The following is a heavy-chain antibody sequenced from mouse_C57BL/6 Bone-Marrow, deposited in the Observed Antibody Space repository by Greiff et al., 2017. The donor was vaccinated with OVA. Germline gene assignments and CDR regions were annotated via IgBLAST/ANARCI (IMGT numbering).Heavy chain of an antibody. Sequence: VKLQQSGAELARPGASVKLSCKASGYTFTSYGISWVKQRTGQGLEWIGEIYPRSGNTYYNEKFKGKATLTADKSSSTAYMELRSLTSEDSAVYFCARNEYFDVWGTGTTVTVSS. CDR1: GYTFTSYG. V-gene: IGHV1-81*01. CDR3: ARNEYFDV. CDR2: IYPRSGNT. J-gene: IGHJ1*03.